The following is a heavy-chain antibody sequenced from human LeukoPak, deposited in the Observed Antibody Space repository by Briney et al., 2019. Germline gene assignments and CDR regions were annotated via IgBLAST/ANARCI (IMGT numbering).Heavy chain of an antibody. CDR1: GFTVSSNY. Sequence: GGSLRLSCAASGFTVSSNYMSWVRQAPGKGLECVSVIYSDGRTYHADSVKGRFTISRDNSKNMVYLQTNRLRVEDTAVYYCARGSAAAGTLGFDYWGQGTLVTVSS. V-gene: IGHV3-66*02. CDR3: ARGSAAAGTLGFDY. CDR2: IYSDGRT. J-gene: IGHJ4*02. D-gene: IGHD6-13*01.